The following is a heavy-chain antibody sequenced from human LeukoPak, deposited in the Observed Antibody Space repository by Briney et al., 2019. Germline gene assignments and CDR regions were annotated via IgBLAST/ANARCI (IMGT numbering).Heavy chain of an antibody. J-gene: IGHJ5*02. CDR1: GYTFTSYA. Sequence: ASVKVSCKASGYTFTSYAMHWVRQAPGQRLEWMGWINAGNGNTKYSQEFQGRVTITRDTSASTAYMELSSLRSEDMAVYYCARDRMVRGVTASWFDPWGQGTLVTVSS. CDR3: ARDRMVRGVTASWFDP. D-gene: IGHD3-10*01. CDR2: INAGNGNT. V-gene: IGHV1-3*03.